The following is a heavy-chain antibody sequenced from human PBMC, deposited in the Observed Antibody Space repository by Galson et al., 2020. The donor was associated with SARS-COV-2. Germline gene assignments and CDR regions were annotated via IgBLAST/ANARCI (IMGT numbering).Heavy chain of an antibody. V-gene: IGHV1-69*13. D-gene: IGHD3-22*01. Sequence: SVKVSCKASGGTFSSYAISWVRQAPGQGLEWMGGIIPIFGTANYAQKFQGRVTITADESTSTAYMELSSLRSEDTAVYYCARDHYHVRGPYYYDSSGYRDYWGQGTLVTVSS. J-gene: IGHJ4*02. CDR1: GGTFSSYA. CDR3: ARDHYHVRGPYYYDSSGYRDY. CDR2: IIPIFGTA.